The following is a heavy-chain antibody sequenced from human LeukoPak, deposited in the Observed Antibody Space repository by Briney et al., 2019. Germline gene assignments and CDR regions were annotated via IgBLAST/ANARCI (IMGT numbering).Heavy chain of an antibody. V-gene: IGHV3-74*01. CDR2: INTDGSST. D-gene: IGHD6-13*01. CDR3: ARSEYSSTWYGDYYYYYMDV. CDR1: GFTFSTFW. Sequence: GGSLRLSCAASGFTFSTFWMHWVRQAPGKGLVWVSRINTDGSSTIYADSVKGRFTISRDNAKNTLYLQMSSLRAEDTAVYYCARSEYSSTWYGDYYYYYMDVWGKGTTVTVSS. J-gene: IGHJ6*03.